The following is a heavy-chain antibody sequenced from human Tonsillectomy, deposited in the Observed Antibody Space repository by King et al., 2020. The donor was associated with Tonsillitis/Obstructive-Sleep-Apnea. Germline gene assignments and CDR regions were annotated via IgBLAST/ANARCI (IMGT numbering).Heavy chain of an antibody. J-gene: IGHJ4*02. D-gene: IGHD6-19*01. V-gene: IGHV3-7*03. CDR1: GFTFSSYW. Sequence: VQLVESGGGLVQPGGSLRLSCSASGFTFSSYWMSWVRQAPGKGLEWVANIKQDGGEQYYVDSVKGRFTISRDNAKNSLYLQMNSLRAEDTAVYYCARDGGSSGRIFDYWGQGTLVTVSS. CDR3: ARDGGSSGRIFDY. CDR2: IKQDGGEQ.